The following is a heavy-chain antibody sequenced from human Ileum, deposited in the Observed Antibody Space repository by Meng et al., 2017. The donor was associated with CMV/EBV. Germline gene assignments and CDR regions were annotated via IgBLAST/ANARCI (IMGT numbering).Heavy chain of an antibody. V-gene: IGHV4-59*01. CDR1: GVSINTYY. CDR3: ATFGGSSGWLDH. D-gene: IGHD2-15*01. CDR2: VFFSGST. J-gene: IGHJ5*02. Sequence: SETLSLTCTVSGVSINTYYWSWIRQPPGKGLEWIGYVFFSGSTTYNPSLKGRVAMSVDGSKSQFYLNLTSVTSADTAVYYCATFGGSSGWLDHWSQGTLVTVSS.